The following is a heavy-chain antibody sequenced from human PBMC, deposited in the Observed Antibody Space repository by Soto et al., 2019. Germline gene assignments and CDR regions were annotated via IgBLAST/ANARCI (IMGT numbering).Heavy chain of an antibody. CDR2: IIPIFGTA. CDR3: ASQYYNSSGYGNPLDH. J-gene: IGHJ5*02. CDR1: GVTFSSYA. Sequence: SMKVSCKASGVTFSSYAISWVRQAPGQGLEWMGGIIPIFGTANYAQKFQGRVTITADESTSTAYMELSSLRSEDTAVYYCASQYYNSSGYGNPLDHRGKGTRVTVTT. D-gene: IGHD3-22*01. V-gene: IGHV1-69*13.